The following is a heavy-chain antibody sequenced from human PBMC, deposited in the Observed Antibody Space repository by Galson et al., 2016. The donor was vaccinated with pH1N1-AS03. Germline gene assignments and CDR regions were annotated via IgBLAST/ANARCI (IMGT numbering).Heavy chain of an antibody. J-gene: IGHJ4*02. D-gene: IGHD5-24*01. CDR2: IDWADDK. V-gene: IGHV2-70*04. Sequence: PALVKPTQTLTLTCSFSGLSVSTTGMRVSWIRQPPGKALEWLAFIDWADDKFYSTSLKTRLTISRDTSNNQVVLTMTNIDPVDTATYYCARMGGAGYTIDYWGQGTLVTVSS. CDR3: ARMGGAGYTIDY. CDR1: GLSVSTTGMR.